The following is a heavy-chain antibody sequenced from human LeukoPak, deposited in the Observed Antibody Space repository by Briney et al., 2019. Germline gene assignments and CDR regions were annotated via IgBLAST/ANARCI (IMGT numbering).Heavy chain of an antibody. Sequence: GSSLRLSCGASGFTFRSYVVLGVREAPGRGLEWVADIWYEGRNKYYADSVKGRFTISRDNSKNTLFLPLNSLSAEDTAVYYCARGPLDYYYYYYTDVWGKGTTVTVSS. CDR2: IWYEGRNK. V-gene: IGHV3-33*01. CDR1: GFTFRSYV. J-gene: IGHJ6*03. CDR3: ARGPLDYYYYYYTDV.